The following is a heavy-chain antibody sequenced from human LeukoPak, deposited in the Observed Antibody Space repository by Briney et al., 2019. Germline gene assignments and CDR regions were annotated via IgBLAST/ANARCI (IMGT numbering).Heavy chain of an antibody. J-gene: IGHJ6*03. D-gene: IGHD3-10*01. CDR2: INWNGGST. CDR3: ARDTGRTWFGELFQAGYYMDV. CDR1: GFTFDDYG. V-gene: IGHV3-20*04. Sequence: GGSLRLSCAASGFTFDDYGMSWVRQAPGKGLEWVSGINWNGGSTGYADSVQGRFTISRDNAKNSLYLQMNSLRAEDTALYYCARDTGRTWFGELFQAGYYMDVWGKGTTVTVSS.